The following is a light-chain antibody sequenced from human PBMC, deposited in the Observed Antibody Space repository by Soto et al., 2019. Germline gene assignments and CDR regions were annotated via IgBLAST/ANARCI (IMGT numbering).Light chain of an antibody. CDR2: AAS. Sequence: DIQMTQSPSSLSASVGDRVTITCRASQSISSYLNWYQQKPGKAPKLLIYAASSLQSEVPSRFSGSGSWTDFTLTISSLQPEDFATYYCQQSYSTLTFGPGTKVDIK. J-gene: IGKJ3*01. CDR1: QSISSY. CDR3: QQSYSTLT. V-gene: IGKV1-39*01.